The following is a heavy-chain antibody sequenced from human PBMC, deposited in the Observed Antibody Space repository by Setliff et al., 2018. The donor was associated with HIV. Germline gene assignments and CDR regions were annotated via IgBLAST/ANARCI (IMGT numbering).Heavy chain of an antibody. V-gene: IGHV4-38-2*01. J-gene: IGHJ4*02. Sequence: PSETLSLTCAVSGYSISSGYYWGWIRQPPGKGLEWIGKINHSGSTNYNPSLKSRVTISVDTSRNQFSLKLNSVTAADTAVYYCARVGYYDSSFDYWGQGTLVTVSS. D-gene: IGHD3-22*01. CDR2: INHSGST. CDR1: GYSISSGYY. CDR3: ARVGYYDSSFDY.